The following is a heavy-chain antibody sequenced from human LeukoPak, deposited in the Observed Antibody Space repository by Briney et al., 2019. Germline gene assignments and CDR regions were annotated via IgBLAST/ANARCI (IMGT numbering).Heavy chain of an antibody. D-gene: IGHD3-9*01. Sequence: SETLSLTCTVSGGSISSHYWSWIRQPPGKGLEWIGYIYYSGSTNYNPPLKSRVTISVDTSKNQFSLKLSSVTAADTAVYYCARDRGYYDILTGYYYYYMDVWGKGTTVTVSS. CDR2: IYYSGST. V-gene: IGHV4-59*11. CDR3: ARDRGYYDILTGYYYYYMDV. J-gene: IGHJ6*03. CDR1: GGSISSHY.